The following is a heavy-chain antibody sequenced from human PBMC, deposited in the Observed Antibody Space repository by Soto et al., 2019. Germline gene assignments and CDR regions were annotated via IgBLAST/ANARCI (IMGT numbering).Heavy chain of an antibody. V-gene: IGHV1-3*01. Sequence: GASVKVSCKASGYTFTSYAMHWVRQAPGQRLEWMGWINAGNGNTKYSQKFQGRVTMTADKSTSTAYMELSSLRSEDTAIYYCASSYGSGYRAFDYWGQGALVTVSS. CDR1: GYTFTSYA. CDR3: ASSYGSGYRAFDY. D-gene: IGHD3-10*01. J-gene: IGHJ4*02. CDR2: INAGNGNT.